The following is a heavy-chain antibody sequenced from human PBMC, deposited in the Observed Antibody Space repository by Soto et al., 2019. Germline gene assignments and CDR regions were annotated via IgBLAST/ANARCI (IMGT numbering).Heavy chain of an antibody. V-gene: IGHV4-39*01. CDR1: GGSISSSSYY. CDR3: ARHPTYYYDSSGPTRVDY. D-gene: IGHD3-22*01. Sequence: QLQLQESGPGLVKPSETLSLTCTVSGGSISSSSYYWGWIRQPPGKGLEWIGSIYYSGSTYYNPSLKSRVTISVDTSKNQFSRKLSSVTAADTAVYYCARHPTYYYDSSGPTRVDYWGQGTLVTVSS. J-gene: IGHJ4*02. CDR2: IYYSGST.